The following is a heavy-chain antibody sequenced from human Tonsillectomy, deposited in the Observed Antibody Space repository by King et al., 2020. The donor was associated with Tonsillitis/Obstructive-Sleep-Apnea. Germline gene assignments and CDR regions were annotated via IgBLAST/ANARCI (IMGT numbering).Heavy chain of an antibody. V-gene: IGHV3-9*01. CDR3: AKDIQQQLYYMDV. Sequence: VQLVESGGGLVQPGRSLRLSCAASGFTFDDYAMHWVRQAPGKGLEWVSSISWNSGSIGYADSVKGRFTISRDNAKNSLYLQMNRLRAEDTALYYCAKDIQQQLYYMDVWGKGTTVTVSS. CDR2: ISWNSGSI. CDR1: GFTFDDYA. D-gene: IGHD6-13*01. J-gene: IGHJ6*03.